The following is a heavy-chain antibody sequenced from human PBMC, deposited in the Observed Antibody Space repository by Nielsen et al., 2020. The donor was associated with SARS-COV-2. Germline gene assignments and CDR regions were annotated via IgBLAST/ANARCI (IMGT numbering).Heavy chain of an antibody. CDR3: AREGWQLVQYASGYYYMDV. D-gene: IGHD6-6*01. J-gene: IGHJ6*03. V-gene: IGHV1-18*04. CDR2: ISAYNGNT. CDR1: GYTVTSYG. Sequence: ASVKVSCKASGYTVTSYGISWERQAHGQGLEWMGWISAYNGNTNYAQKLQGRVTMTTDTSTSTAYMELRSLRSDDTAVYYCAREGWQLVQYASGYYYMDVWGKGTTVTVSS.